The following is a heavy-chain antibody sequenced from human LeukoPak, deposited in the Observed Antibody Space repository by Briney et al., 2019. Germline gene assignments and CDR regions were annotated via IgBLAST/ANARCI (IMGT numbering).Heavy chain of an antibody. V-gene: IGHV4-59*01. CDR1: GGSISSYY. D-gene: IGHD1-26*01. J-gene: IGHJ4*02. CDR2: INYSGST. Sequence: ASETLSLTCTVSGGSISSYYWSWIRQPPGKGLEWIGYINYSGSTKYNPSLQSRVTMSVDTSKNQFSLRLSSVTAADTAVYYCARYVRNTGTYYLDYWGQGTLVTVSS. CDR3: ARYVRNTGTYYLDY.